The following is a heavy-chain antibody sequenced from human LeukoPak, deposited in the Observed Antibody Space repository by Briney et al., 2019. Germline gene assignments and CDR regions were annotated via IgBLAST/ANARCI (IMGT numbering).Heavy chain of an antibody. CDR1: GGSISSSSYY. CDR2: IYYSGST. D-gene: IGHD2-15*01. Sequence: SETLSLTCTVSGGSISSSSYYWGWIRQPPGKGLEWIGSIYYSGSTYYNPSLKSRVTISVDTSKNQFSLKLSSVTAADTAVYYCARLRGSCFYYFDYWGQGTLVTVSS. V-gene: IGHV4-39*01. J-gene: IGHJ4*02. CDR3: ARLRGSCFYYFDY.